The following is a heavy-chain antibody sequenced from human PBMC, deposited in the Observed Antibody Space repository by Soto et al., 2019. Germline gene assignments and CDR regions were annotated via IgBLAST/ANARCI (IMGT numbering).Heavy chain of an antibody. CDR2: IYYSGNT. Sequence: PSETLSLTCTVSGGSISSGDYYWSWIRQPPGKGLEWIGYIYYSGNTYYNPSLKSRVTISVDTSKNQFSLKLSSVTAADTAVYYCAREPIPYYYYYGMDVWGQGTTVTVS. V-gene: IGHV4-30-4*01. CDR1: GGSISSGDYY. J-gene: IGHJ6*02. D-gene: IGHD2-2*02. CDR3: AREPIPYYYYYGMDV.